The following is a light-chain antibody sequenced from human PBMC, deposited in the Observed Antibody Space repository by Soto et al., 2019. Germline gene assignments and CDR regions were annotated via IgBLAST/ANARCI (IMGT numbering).Light chain of an antibody. J-gene: IGKJ1*01. CDR2: WAS. CDR1: QSVLYSSNNENY. V-gene: IGKV4-1*01. Sequence: DIVMTQSPDSLAVSLGERATINCKSSQSVLYSSNNENYLAWYQQKPGQPPNLLIYWASTRESGVPDRFSGSGSGTDFTLTITSLQAEDVAVYYCQQYYSTPPTFGQGTKVEIK. CDR3: QQYYSTPPT.